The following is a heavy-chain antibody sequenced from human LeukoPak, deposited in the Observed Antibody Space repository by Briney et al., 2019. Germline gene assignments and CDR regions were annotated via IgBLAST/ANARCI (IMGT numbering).Heavy chain of an antibody. CDR1: RLTFSSFW. D-gene: IGHD1-26*01. CDR3: ASSGSYRFDY. CDR2: IKPDGSEK. J-gene: IGHJ4*02. Sequence: GGSLRLSCAASRLTFSSFWMSWVRQVPGKGLEWVANIKPDGSEKYYVDSVKGRFTISRDNAKNSLYLQMNSLRDEDTAVYYCASSGSYRFDYWGQGTLVTVSS. V-gene: IGHV3-7*01.